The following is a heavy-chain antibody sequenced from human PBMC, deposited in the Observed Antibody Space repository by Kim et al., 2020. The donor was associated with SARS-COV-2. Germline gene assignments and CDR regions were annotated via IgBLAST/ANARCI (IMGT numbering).Heavy chain of an antibody. CDR1: GFTFGDFPFGSVC. CDR2: IKQDGAQT. V-gene: IGHV3-7*03. D-gene: IGHD6-19*01. CDR3: AMTVGGWFDACD. Sequence: GGSLRLSCAASGFTFGDFPFGSVCMSWVRQAPGKGLVRMASIKQDGAQTDNVGSIKGRVTVYNDIDHRSLSLQVTSLTADDTAGHYCAMTVGGWFDACD. J-gene: IGHJ3*02.